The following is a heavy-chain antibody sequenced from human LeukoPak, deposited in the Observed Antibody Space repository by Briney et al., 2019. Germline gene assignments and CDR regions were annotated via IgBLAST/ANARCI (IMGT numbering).Heavy chain of an antibody. CDR2: INPNSGGT. D-gene: IGHD6-13*01. J-gene: IGHJ4*02. CDR3: AREAAAGDYYFDY. V-gene: IGHV1-2*02. CDR1: GYTFTGYY. Sequence: ASVKVSCKASGYTFTGYYMHWVRQAPGQGLEWMGWINPNSGGTNYAQKFQGRVTMTRYTSISTAYMELSRLRSDDTAVYYCAREAAAGDYYFDYWGQGTLVTVSS.